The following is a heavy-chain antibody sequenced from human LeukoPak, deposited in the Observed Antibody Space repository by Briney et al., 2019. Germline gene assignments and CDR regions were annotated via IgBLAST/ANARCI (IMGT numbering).Heavy chain of an antibody. CDR3: ARLTGGSFVFDY. J-gene: IGHJ4*02. CDR2: IYHSGST. V-gene: IGHV4-38-2*01. D-gene: IGHD1-26*01. CDR1: GYSISSGYY. Sequence: PSETLSLTCAVSGYSISSGYYGGWSRQPPGQGLEWIGSIYHSGSTYYNPSLKSRVTISVDTSKNQFSLKLSSVTAADTAVYYCARLTGGSFVFDYWGQGTLVTVSS.